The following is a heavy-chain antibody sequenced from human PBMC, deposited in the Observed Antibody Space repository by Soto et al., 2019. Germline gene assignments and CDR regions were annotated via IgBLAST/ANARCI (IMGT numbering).Heavy chain of an antibody. J-gene: IGHJ2*01. D-gene: IGHD2-15*01. CDR1: GGSISSYY. CDR3: VRPPSAPGSYWYFDL. V-gene: IGHV4-59*08. Sequence: QVQLQESGPGLVKPSETLSLTCTVSGGSISSYYWSWIRQPPGKGLEWIGYIYYSGSTNYSPSLKGRATKSVATSKNQFSVELSSVSAADTAVYYCVRPPSAPGSYWYFDLWGRGTLVTVSS. CDR2: IYYSGST.